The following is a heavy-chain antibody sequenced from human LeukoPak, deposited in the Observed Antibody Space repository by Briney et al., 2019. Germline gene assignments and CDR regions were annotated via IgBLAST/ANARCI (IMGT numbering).Heavy chain of an antibody. CDR1: GFTFGNAW. J-gene: IGHJ3*01. CDR2: IKSKTDGGTK. D-gene: IGHD4/OR15-4a*01. V-gene: IGHV3-15*01. CDR3: TTGASPPL. Sequence: PGGSLRLSCAASGFTFGNAWMSWVRQAPGKGLEWVGRIKSKTDGGTKDYAAVVKGRFTISRDDSKNTLYVQMNSLKTDDTGVYYCTTGASPPLWGQGTMVTVSS.